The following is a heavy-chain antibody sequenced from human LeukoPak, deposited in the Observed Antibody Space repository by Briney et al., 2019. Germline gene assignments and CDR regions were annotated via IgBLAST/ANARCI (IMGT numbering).Heavy chain of an antibody. Sequence: GGSLRLSCAASGFIVSSNYMSWVRQAPGKGLEWVSVIYSGGSTYYADSVKGRFTISRDNSKNTLYLQMNSLRAEDTAVYYCARVAPDYYDSSGLFFDYWGQGTLVTVSS. V-gene: IGHV3-53*01. CDR1: GFIVSSNY. CDR3: ARVAPDYYDSSGLFFDY. CDR2: IYSGGST. J-gene: IGHJ4*02. D-gene: IGHD3-22*01.